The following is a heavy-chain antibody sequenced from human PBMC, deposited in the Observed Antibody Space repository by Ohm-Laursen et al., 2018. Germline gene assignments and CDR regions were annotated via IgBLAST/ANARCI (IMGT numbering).Heavy chain of an antibody. CDR2: IYYSGST. D-gene: IGHD7-27*01. Sequence: SDTLSLTCTVPGGSISSYYWRWIRQPPGKGLEWIGYIYYSGSTNYNPSLKSRVTISVDTSKNQFSLKLSSVTAADTAVYYCARALGGYPISYYYGMDVWGRGTTVTVSS. V-gene: IGHV4-59*07. J-gene: IGHJ6*02. CDR1: GGSISSYY. CDR3: ARALGGYPISYYYGMDV.